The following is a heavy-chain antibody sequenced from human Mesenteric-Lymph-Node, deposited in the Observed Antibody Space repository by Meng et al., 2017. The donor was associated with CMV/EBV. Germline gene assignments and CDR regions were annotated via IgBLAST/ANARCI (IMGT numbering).Heavy chain of an antibody. V-gene: IGHV4-59*11. CDR3: ARGGSWFDP. Sequence: SETLSLTRTVSGDSISSHYWSWIRLPPGKGLEWIGYIYFTGTTNYNPSLKSRVTISLDTSKNHFSLELSSVTAADTAVYYCARGGSWFDPWGQGTLVTVSS. CDR2: IYFTGTT. J-gene: IGHJ5*02. CDR1: GDSISSHY.